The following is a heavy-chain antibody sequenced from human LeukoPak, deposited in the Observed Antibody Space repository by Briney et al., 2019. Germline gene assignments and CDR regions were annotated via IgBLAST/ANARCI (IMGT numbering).Heavy chain of an antibody. J-gene: IGHJ4*02. D-gene: IGHD3/OR15-3a*01. CDR3: ASDGRGPDY. CDR1: GFTLSSRW. CDR2: IESGGRT. Sequence: PGGSLRLSCAASGFTLSSRWVHWLRQVPGKGLVSVSRIESGGRTAYADSVKGRFIISRDNAKNTLYLQMNSPRVEDTAVYYCASDGRGPDYWGQGTLVTVSS. V-gene: IGHV3-74*01.